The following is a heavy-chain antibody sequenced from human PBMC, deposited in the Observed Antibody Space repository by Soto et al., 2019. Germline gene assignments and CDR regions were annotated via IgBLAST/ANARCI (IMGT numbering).Heavy chain of an antibody. Sequence: QVQLQESGPGLVKPSETLSLSCGVSGGSISQYYWSWIRQPAGKGLEWIGRIYSGGSTNYNPPLESRVTMSVDTSNNQFSLKLSSVTAADKAVYYSARGPGGFGYFSLDYWGQGTLVTVSS. CDR3: ARGPGGFGYFSLDY. D-gene: IGHD3-10*01. J-gene: IGHJ4*02. V-gene: IGHV4-4*07. CDR2: IYSGGST. CDR1: GGSISQYY.